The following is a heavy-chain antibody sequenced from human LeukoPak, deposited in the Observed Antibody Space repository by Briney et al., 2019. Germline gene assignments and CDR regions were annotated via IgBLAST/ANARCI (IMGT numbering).Heavy chain of an antibody. V-gene: IGHV4-4*07. CDR1: GGSISSYY. Sequence: KASETLSLTCTVSGGSISSYYWSWIRQPAGKGLEWIGRIYTSGSTNYNPSLKSRVTMSVDTSKNQFSLKLSSVTAADTAVYYCARDQFRYDSSGYSDWGQGTLVTVSS. CDR3: ARDQFRYDSSGYSD. CDR2: IYTSGST. J-gene: IGHJ4*02. D-gene: IGHD3-22*01.